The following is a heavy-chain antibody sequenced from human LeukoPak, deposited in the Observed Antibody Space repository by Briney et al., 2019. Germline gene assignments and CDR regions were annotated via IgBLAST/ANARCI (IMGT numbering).Heavy chain of an antibody. CDR3: ARGSSSWYYFDY. J-gene: IGHJ4*02. V-gene: IGHV3-48*04. CDR1: GFTFSSYS. CDR2: ISSSGSTI. Sequence: GGSLRLSCAASGFTFSSYSMNWVRQAPGKGLEWVSYISSSGSTIYYADSVKGRFTISRDNAKNSLYLQMNSLRAEDTAVYYCARGSSSWYYFDYWGQGTLVTVSS. D-gene: IGHD6-13*01.